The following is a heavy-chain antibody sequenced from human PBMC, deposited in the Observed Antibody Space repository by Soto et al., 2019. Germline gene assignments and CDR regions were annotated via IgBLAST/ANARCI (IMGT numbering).Heavy chain of an antibody. CDR2: ISGSGGST. V-gene: IGHV3-23*01. CDR1: GFTVSSYA. J-gene: IGHJ4*02. D-gene: IGHD6-13*01. Sequence: GSLRLSCAASGFTVSSYAMSWVRQAPGKGLEWVSAISGSGGSTYYADSVKGRFTISRDNSKNTLYLQMNSLRAEDTAVYYCAKDRFRQQLETSYFDYWGQGTLVTVSS. CDR3: AKDRFRQQLETSYFDY.